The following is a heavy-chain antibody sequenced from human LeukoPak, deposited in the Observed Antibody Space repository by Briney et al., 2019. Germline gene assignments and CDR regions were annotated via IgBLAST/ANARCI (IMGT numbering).Heavy chain of an antibody. CDR2: ISDIGNI. CDR3: AGHHPRNTVDF. Sequence: PSETLSLTCTVSGGSISSYYWSWIRQPPGKGLEWIAYISDIGNINYNPSLKSRVTISLETSKNQFSLKLSSVTAADTAVYYCAGHHPRNTVDFWGQGTLVTVSS. D-gene: IGHD2-8*02. J-gene: IGHJ4*02. CDR1: GGSISSYY. V-gene: IGHV4-59*08.